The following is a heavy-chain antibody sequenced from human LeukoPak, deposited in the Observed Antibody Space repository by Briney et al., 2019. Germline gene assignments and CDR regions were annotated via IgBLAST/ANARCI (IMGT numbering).Heavy chain of an antibody. J-gene: IGHJ4*02. D-gene: IGHD1-1*01. CDR2: ISTSGANT. Sequence: TGGSLRLSCVVSGFTFTTHAMSWVRQAPGKGLEWVLSISTSGANTYYTTSVEGRFTISRDISKNTLYLRMNSLRADDAALYYCAKCSLDNCRGGFDFWGRGTLVTVSS. CDR1: GFTFTTHA. CDR3: AKCSLDNCRGGFDF. V-gene: IGHV3-23*01.